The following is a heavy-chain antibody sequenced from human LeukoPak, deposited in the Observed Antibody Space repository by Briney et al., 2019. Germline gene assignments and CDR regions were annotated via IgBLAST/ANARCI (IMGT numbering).Heavy chain of an antibody. CDR2: IYYSGST. J-gene: IGHJ5*02. CDR3: ARGREGIAAAGTGGITCFDP. CDR1: GGSISSSSYY. V-gene: IGHV4-39*07. D-gene: IGHD6-13*01. Sequence: SETLSLTCTVSGGSISSSSYYWGWIRQPPGKGLEWIGSIYYSGSTYYNPSLKSRVTISVDTSKNQFSLKLSSVTAADTAVYYCARGREGIAAAGTGGITCFDPWGQGTLVTVSS.